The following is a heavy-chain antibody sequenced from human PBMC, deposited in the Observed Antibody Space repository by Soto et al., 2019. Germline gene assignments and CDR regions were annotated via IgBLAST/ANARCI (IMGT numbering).Heavy chain of an antibody. J-gene: IGHJ4*02. V-gene: IGHV1-3*01. Sequence: ASVKVSCKASGYTFTSYAMHWVRQAPGQRLEWMGWINAGNGNTKYSQKFQGRVTITRDTSASTAYMEPSSLRSEDTAVYYCAHLNPIADCSSTSCYAGSLDYFDYWGQGTLVTVSS. CDR2: INAGNGNT. D-gene: IGHD2-2*01. CDR3: AHLNPIADCSSTSCYAGSLDYFDY. CDR1: GYTFTSYA.